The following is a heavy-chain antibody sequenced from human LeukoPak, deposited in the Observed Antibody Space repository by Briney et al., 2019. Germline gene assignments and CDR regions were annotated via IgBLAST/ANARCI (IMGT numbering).Heavy chain of an antibody. CDR1: GFTFSSYG. J-gene: IGHJ6*02. D-gene: IGHD2-2*01. V-gene: IGHV3-30*18. Sequence: GGSLRLSCAASGFTFSSYGMHWVRQAPGKGLEWVAVISYDGSNKYYADPVKGRFTISRDNSKNTLYLQMNSLRAEDMAVYYCAKDGGCSSTSCSWGYYYYGMDVWGQGTTVTVSS. CDR2: ISYDGSNK. CDR3: AKDGGCSSTSCSWGYYYYGMDV.